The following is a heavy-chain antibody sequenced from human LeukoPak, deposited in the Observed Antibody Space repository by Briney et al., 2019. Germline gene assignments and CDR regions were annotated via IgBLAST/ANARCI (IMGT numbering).Heavy chain of an antibody. V-gene: IGHV4-61*02. CDR2: IYTSGST. J-gene: IGHJ4*02. Sequence: SQTLSLTCTVSGGSISSGSYYWSWIRQPAGKGLEWIGRIYTSGSTNYNPSLRSRVTISVDTSKNQFSLKLSSVTAADTAVYYCAREANPPGSFFDYWGQGTLVTVSS. CDR3: AREANPPGSFFDY. CDR1: GGSISSGSYY. D-gene: IGHD6-6*01.